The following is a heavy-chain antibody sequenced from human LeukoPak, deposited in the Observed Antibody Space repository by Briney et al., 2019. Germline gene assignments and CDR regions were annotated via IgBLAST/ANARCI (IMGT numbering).Heavy chain of an antibody. D-gene: IGHD1-26*01. CDR1: GFAISSYW. J-gene: IGHJ5*02. CDR2: TKPDGSET. Sequence: GGSLRLSCAVSGFAISSYWMTWVRQAPGRGLEWVAHTKPDGSETLYVDSVKGRFTISRDNAKNSLYLQMSSLRSDDTAVYYCARYSGASRYFDPWGQGTLVTVSS. V-gene: IGHV3-7*01. CDR3: ARYSGASRYFDP.